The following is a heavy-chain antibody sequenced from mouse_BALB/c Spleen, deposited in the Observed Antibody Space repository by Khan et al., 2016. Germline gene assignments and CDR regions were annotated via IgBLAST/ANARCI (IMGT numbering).Heavy chain of an antibody. CDR2: INPSTGYT. J-gene: IGHJ4*01. V-gene: IGHV1-7*01. CDR1: GYTFTSYW. Sequence: QVQLKQSGAELAKPGASVKMSCKASGYTFTSYWMHWVKQRPGQGLEWIGYINPSTGYTEYNQKFKDKATLTADKSSSTAYMQLSSLTSEDSAVYYCATLYDGYGYYAMDYWCQGTSVTVSS. D-gene: IGHD2-3*01. CDR3: ATLYDGYGYYAMDY.